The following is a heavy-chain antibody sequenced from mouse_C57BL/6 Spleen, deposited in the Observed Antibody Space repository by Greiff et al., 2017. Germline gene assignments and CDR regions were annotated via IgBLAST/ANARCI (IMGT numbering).Heavy chain of an antibody. CDR3: ARPLGSSPYDFDY. V-gene: IGHV5-6*01. J-gene: IGHJ2*01. CDR1: GFTFSSYG. Sequence: EVQVVESGGDLVKPGGSLKLSCAASGFTFSSYGMSWVRQTPDKRLEWVATISSGGSYTYYPDSVKGRFTISRDNAKNTLYLQMSSLKSEDTAMYYCARPLGSSPYDFDYWGQGTTLTVSS. D-gene: IGHD1-1*01. CDR2: ISSGGSYT.